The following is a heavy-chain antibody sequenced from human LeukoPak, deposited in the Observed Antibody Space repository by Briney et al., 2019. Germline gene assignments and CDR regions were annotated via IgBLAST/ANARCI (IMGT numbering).Heavy chain of an antibody. V-gene: IGHV3-33*01. D-gene: IGHD1-26*01. J-gene: IGHJ4*02. Sequence: GGSLRLSCAASGFILSTHGMHWVRQAPGKGLEWVAGMWYDGSREDYADSVKGRFTISRDMSKNTLNLQMNSLRVEDTAMFYCARDLSFGSLDFRGQGTLVTVSS. CDR1: GFILSTHG. CDR3: ARDLSFGSLDF. CDR2: MWYDGSRE.